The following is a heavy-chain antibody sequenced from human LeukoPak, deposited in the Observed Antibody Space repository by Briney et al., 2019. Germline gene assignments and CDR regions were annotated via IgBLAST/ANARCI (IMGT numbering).Heavy chain of an antibody. Sequence: PSETLSLTCAVYSGSFSGYYWSWIRQPPGKGLEWIGEINHSGSTNYNPSLKSRVTISVDTSKNQFSLKLSSVTAADTAVYYCARLRGQRSNYYYYYMDVWGEGTTVTVSS. V-gene: IGHV4-34*01. CDR3: ARLRGQRSNYYYYYMDV. CDR2: INHSGST. D-gene: IGHD6-25*01. J-gene: IGHJ6*03. CDR1: SGSFSGYY.